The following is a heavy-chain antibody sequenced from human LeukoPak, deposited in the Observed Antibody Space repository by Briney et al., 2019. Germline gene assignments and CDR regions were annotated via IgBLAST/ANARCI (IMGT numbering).Heavy chain of an antibody. Sequence: PSQTLSLTCTVSGGSISSGGYYWSWIRQHPGKGLEWIGYICYSGSTYYNPSLKSRVTISVDTSKNQFSLKLSSVTAADTAVYYCARGSAAMATLDYWGQGTLVTVSS. CDR2: ICYSGST. J-gene: IGHJ4*02. D-gene: IGHD5-18*01. CDR1: GGSISSGGYY. CDR3: ARGSAAMATLDY. V-gene: IGHV4-31*03.